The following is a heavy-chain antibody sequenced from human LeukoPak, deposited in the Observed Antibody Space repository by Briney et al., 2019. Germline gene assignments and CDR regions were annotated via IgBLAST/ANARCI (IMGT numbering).Heavy chain of an antibody. CDR2: IWYDGSNK. J-gene: IGHJ3*02. V-gene: IGHV3-33*01. D-gene: IGHD6-13*01. CDR3: AREPYSSSWYRAFDI. Sequence: PGGSLRLSCAACGFTFSSYGMHWVRQAPGKGLEWVAVIWYDGSNKYYADSVKGRFTISRDNSKNTLYLQMNSLRAEDTAVYYCAREPYSSSWYRAFDIWGQGTMVTVSS. CDR1: GFTFSSYG.